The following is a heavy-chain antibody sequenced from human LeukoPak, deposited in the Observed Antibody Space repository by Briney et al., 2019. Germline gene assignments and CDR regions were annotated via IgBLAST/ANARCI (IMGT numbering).Heavy chain of an antibody. CDR1: GYTLTELS. CDR3: ARDLGHCRSIICSSSAY. J-gene: IGHJ4*02. V-gene: IGHV1-18*01. Sequence: GAPVKVSCKVSGYTLTELSMHWVRQAPGQGLEWMGWISTYNGNTIYAQKFEGRVTMTTDTSTNTVYMDLRSLRSDDTAVYYCARDLGHCRSIICSSSAYWGQGTLVTVSS. D-gene: IGHD2-2*01. CDR2: ISTYNGNT.